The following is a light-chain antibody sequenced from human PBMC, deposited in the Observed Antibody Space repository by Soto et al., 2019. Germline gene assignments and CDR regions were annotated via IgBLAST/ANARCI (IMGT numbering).Light chain of an antibody. CDR2: DAS. J-gene: IGKJ1*01. CDR3: QHYNSYSEA. Sequence: ANQLTQSPSSLSASVGDRVTITCRASQAISSALAWYQQKPGKPPKLLIYDASTLQSGVPSRFSGTASGTDFTLTINSLQPQDFATYYCQHYNSYSEAFGQGTKVELK. V-gene: IGKV1-13*02. CDR1: QAISSA.